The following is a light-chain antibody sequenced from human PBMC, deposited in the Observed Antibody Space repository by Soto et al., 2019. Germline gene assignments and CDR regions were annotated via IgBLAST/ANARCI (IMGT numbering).Light chain of an antibody. V-gene: IGKV3-20*01. CDR2: GAS. CDR3: QHYGSSLRT. CDR1: QSVSSSY. Sequence: EIVLTQSPGTLSVSPGERATLSCRASQSVSSSYLAWYQQKPGQAPRLLIYGASSRATGIPDRFSGSGSGTDFTLTISRLEPEDFAVYYCQHYGSSLRTFGQGTKVEIK. J-gene: IGKJ1*01.